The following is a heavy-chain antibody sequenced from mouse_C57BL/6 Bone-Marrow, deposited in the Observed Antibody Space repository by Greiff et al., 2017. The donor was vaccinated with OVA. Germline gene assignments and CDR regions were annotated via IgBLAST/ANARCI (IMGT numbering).Heavy chain of an antibody. CDR1: GYAFSSSW. CDR2: IYPGDGDT. Sequence: VQLQQSGPELVKPGASVKISCKASGYAFSSSWMNWVKQRPGKGLEWIGRIYPGDGDTNYNGKFKGKATLTEDKSSSTAYMQLSSLTSEDSAVYFCAINYYGSSYCWYFDVWGTGTTVTVSS. V-gene: IGHV1-82*01. J-gene: IGHJ1*03. D-gene: IGHD1-1*01. CDR3: AINYYGSSYCWYFDV.